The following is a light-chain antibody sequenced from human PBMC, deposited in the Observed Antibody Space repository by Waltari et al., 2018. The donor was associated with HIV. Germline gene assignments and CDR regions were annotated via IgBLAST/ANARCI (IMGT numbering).Light chain of an antibody. CDR2: AVN. Sequence: QSALTQPASVSGSPGQSITISCTGTSSDVGGHDFVSWYQQQPGEGPKLMIYAVNKRPSGVSDRFSGSKSGNTASLTISGLQAGDEADYYCSSFRSSATWVFGGGTKLTVV. CDR3: SSFRSSATWV. V-gene: IGLV2-14*01. CDR1: SSDVGGHDF. J-gene: IGLJ3*02.